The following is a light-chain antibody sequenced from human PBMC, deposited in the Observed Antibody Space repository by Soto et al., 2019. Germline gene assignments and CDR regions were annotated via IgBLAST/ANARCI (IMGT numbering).Light chain of an antibody. CDR2: YDD. V-gene: IGLV1-36*01. Sequence: QSVLTQPPSVSEAPRQRVTISCSGSRSNIGNNAVNWYQQLRGKAPTLLIYYDDLLSSGVSDRCSGSKSGTSASRAISGLQSEDEAEYYCAVWDDNLKGVVFGGGTKLTVL. CDR3: AVWDDNLKGVV. J-gene: IGLJ2*01. CDR1: RSNIGNNA.